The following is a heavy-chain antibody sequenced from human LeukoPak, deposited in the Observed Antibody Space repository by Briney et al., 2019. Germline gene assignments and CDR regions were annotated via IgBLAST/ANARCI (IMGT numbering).Heavy chain of an antibody. V-gene: IGHV4-59*11. D-gene: IGHD5-18*01. CDR1: GGSISSHY. J-gene: IGHJ4*02. CDR2: LFDSVNT. Sequence: SETLSLTCTVSGGSISSHYWSWIRQPPGKGLEWIAYLFDSVNTKEKPSLQSRLTLSADTSKNQFPLRLSSVTAADTAVYYCATIKRGSISGYFDFWGQGIKVTVSS. CDR3: ATIKRGSISGYFDF.